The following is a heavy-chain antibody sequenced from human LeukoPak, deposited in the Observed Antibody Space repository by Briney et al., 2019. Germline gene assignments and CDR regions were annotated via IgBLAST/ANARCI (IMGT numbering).Heavy chain of an antibody. J-gene: IGHJ4*02. V-gene: IGHV4-39*01. CDR3: ASRYDYSNYIDY. CDR2: IYYSGIT. D-gene: IGHD4-11*01. Sequence: SETLSLTCTVSGGSISSSSYYCGWIRQPPGKGLEWIGTIYYSGITYYNPSLKSRVTISVDTSKNQFSLKLSSVTAADTAVYYCASRYDYSNYIDYWGQGTLVTVSS. CDR1: GGSISSSSYY.